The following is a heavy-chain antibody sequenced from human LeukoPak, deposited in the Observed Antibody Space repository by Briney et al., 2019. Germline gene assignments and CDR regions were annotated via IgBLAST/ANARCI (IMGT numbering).Heavy chain of an antibody. CDR1: GYSISSGYY. Sequence: SETLSLTCTVSGYSISSGYYWGWIRQPPGKGLEWIGSIYHSGRTFYNPSLKSRVTISVDTSKNQFSLKLSSVTAADTAVYYCARGGGYSGYGFAYYYFDYWGQGTLVTVSS. V-gene: IGHV4-38-2*02. D-gene: IGHD5-12*01. CDR3: ARGGGYSGYGFAYYYFDY. CDR2: IYHSGRT. J-gene: IGHJ4*02.